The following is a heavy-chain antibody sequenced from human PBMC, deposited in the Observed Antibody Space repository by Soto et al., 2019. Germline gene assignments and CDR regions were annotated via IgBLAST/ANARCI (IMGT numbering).Heavy chain of an antibody. Sequence: GGSLRLSCAASGFTFSNYNMNWVRQAPGKGVEWISSIISGGDYIYYADSVKGRFTISRDDAKNSLFLQMNSLRAEDTAVFYCARAYYHDKSDFDYWGQGTQVTVSS. CDR1: GFTFSNYN. V-gene: IGHV3-21*01. CDR2: IISGGDYI. J-gene: IGHJ4*02. D-gene: IGHD3-22*01. CDR3: ARAYYHDKSDFDY.